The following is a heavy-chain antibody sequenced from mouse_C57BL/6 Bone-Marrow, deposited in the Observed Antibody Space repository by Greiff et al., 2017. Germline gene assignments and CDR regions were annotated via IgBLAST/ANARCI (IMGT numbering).Heavy chain of an antibody. D-gene: IGHD1-1*01. CDR3: ARSRGYGRALYYFDY. CDR2: IDPSDSYT. V-gene: IGHV1-69*01. J-gene: IGHJ2*01. Sequence: QVQLQQPGAELVMPGASVKLSCKASGYTFTSYWMHWVKQRPGQGLEWIGEIDPSDSYTNYNQKFKGKSTLTVDKSSSTAYMQLSSLTSEDSAVXYCARSRGYGRALYYFDYWGQGTTLTVSS. CDR1: GYTFTSYW.